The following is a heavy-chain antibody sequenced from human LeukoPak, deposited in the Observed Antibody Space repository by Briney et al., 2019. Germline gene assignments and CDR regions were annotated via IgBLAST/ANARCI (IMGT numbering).Heavy chain of an antibody. V-gene: IGHV3-30-3*01. CDR3: ARAWDSGSYYNEIDY. Sequence: GGSLRLSCAASGFTFSSYAMHWVRQAPGKGLEWVAVISYDGSNKYYADSVKGRFTISRDNSKNTLYLQMNSLRAEDTAVYYCARAWDSGSYYNEIDYWGQGTLVTVSS. CDR1: GFTFSSYA. CDR2: ISYDGSNK. D-gene: IGHD1-26*01. J-gene: IGHJ4*02.